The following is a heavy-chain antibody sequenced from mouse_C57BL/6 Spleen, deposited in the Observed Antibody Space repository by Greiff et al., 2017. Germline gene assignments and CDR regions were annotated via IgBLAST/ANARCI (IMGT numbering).Heavy chain of an antibody. Sequence: EVKLMESGPGLVKPSQSLSLTCSVTGYSITSGYYWNWIRQFPGNKLEWMGYISYDGSNNYNPSLKNRISITRDTSKNQFFLKLNSVTTEDTATYYCARVGYDYDEDYWGQGTTLTVSS. V-gene: IGHV3-6*01. CDR1: GYSITSGYY. CDR3: ARVGYDYDEDY. CDR2: ISYDGSN. J-gene: IGHJ2*01. D-gene: IGHD2-4*01.